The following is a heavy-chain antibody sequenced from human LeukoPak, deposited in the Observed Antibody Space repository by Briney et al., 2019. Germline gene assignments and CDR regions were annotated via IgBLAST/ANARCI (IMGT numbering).Heavy chain of an antibody. J-gene: IGHJ6*02. CDR1: GDTLIELA. Sequence: ASVKVSCKVSGDTLIELAIHWVRQAPGKGLEWMGGLDPEDGATMYAQKFEGRVSMTEDTTTDTAYMELSSVRSEDTAVYYCATARQYDDFAGYPWYYGLDVWGQGTTVTV. CDR3: ATARQYDDFAGYPWYYGLDV. D-gene: IGHD3-3*01. V-gene: IGHV1-24*01. CDR2: LDPEDGAT.